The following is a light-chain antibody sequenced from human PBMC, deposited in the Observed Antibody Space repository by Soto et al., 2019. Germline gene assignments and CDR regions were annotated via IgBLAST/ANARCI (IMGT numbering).Light chain of an antibody. CDR3: QQYSDWPRVT. Sequence: EVVKTQSPATLSVSPGERATLSCRASQSVGSKVDWYLHKPGQAPRLLIHGASTRATDIPARFSGSGSGTEFTLTISSLQSEDVAVYYCQQYSDWPRVTFGGGTKVEI. CDR2: GAS. V-gene: IGKV3-15*01. CDR1: QSVGSK. J-gene: IGKJ4*01.